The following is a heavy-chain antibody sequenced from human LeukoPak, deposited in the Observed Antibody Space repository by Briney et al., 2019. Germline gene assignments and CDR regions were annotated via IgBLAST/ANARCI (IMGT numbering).Heavy chain of an antibody. CDR1: GFPSSSYW. CDR2: IKQDGSKK. D-gene: IGHD5-24*01. Sequence: GGSLRLSCVASGFPSSSYWMTWVRQAPGKGLEWVANIKQDGSKKSYVDSVKGRFTISRDNAKNSLYLQMNSLRAEDTAIYYCTRVGYIDEGIDYWGQGTLVTVSS. CDR3: TRVGYIDEGIDY. J-gene: IGHJ4*02. V-gene: IGHV3-7*04.